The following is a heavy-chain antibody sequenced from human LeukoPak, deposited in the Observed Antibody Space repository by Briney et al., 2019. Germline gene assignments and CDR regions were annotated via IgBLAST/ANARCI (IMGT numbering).Heavy chain of an antibody. J-gene: IGHJ5*02. Sequence: SETLSLTCTVSGGSIRSYYWSWIRQPAGKGLEWIGRIYTSGSTNYNPSLKSRVTMSVDTSKNQFSLKLSSVTAADTAVYYCARLTGIAARPDEGWFDPWGQGTLVTVSS. V-gene: IGHV4-4*07. CDR1: GGSIRSYY. CDR2: IYTSGST. D-gene: IGHD6-6*01. CDR3: ARLTGIAARPDEGWFDP.